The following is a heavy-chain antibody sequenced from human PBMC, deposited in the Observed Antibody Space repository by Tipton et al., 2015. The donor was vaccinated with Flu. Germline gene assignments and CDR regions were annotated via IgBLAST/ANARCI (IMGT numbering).Heavy chain of an antibody. D-gene: IGHD3-3*01. V-gene: IGHV4-61*08. Sequence: TLSLTCTVSGGSVSSPEYYWTWIRQPLGKGLDYIGQISSSGSTNNNPSLKSRVTISVDTSKNQFSLKLSSVTAADTAVYYCATYLSDLWSGYSGGWFDPWGQGTLVTVSS. J-gene: IGHJ5*02. CDR1: GGSVSSPEYY. CDR2: ISSSGST. CDR3: ATYLSDLWSGYSGGWFDP.